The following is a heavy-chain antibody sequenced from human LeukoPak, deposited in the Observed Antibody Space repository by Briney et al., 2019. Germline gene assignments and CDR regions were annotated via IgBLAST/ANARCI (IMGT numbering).Heavy chain of an antibody. CDR1: GGSFSGYY. V-gene: IGHV4-34*01. CDR3: ARGPDNLRFLEWLSPGYYFDY. J-gene: IGHJ4*02. CDR2: INHSGST. D-gene: IGHD3-3*01. Sequence: SETLSLTCAVYGGSFSGYYWSWIRQPPGKGLEWIGEINHSGSTNYNPSLKSRVTISVDTSKNQFSLKLSSVTAADTAVYYCARGPDNLRFLEWLSPGYYFDYWGQGTLVTVSS.